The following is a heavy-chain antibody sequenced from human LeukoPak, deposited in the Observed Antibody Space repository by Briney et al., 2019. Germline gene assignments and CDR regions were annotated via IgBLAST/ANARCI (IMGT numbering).Heavy chain of an antibody. V-gene: IGHV3-11*04. CDR3: ARDREHRDYFDY. J-gene: IGHJ4*02. CDR1: GFTFSDYY. Sequence: GGSLRLSCAASGFTFSDYYMSWIRQAPGKGLEWVSYISGSGSKIYYADSVKGRFTISRDNAKNSLYLQMNSLRAEDTAVYYCARDREHRDYFDYWGQGTLVTVSS. CDR2: ISGSGSKI.